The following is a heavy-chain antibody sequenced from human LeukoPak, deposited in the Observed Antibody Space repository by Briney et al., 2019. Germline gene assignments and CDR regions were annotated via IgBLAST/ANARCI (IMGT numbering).Heavy chain of an antibody. V-gene: IGHV5-51*01. Sequence: GESLKISCKGSGYSFTSYWIGWVRQMPGKGLEWMGIIDPSDSETRYTPSFQGQVTISADKSLSSAYLQWNSLKASDTAMYYCARQTAMGRSGDYWGQGTLVTVSA. CDR2: IDPSDSET. D-gene: IGHD5-18*01. CDR3: ARQTAMGRSGDY. CDR1: GYSFTSYW. J-gene: IGHJ4*02.